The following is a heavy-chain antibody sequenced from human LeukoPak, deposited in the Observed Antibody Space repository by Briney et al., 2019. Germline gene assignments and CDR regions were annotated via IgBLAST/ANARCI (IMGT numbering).Heavy chain of an antibody. CDR1: GGSISSYY. J-gene: IGHJ2*01. Sequence: SETLSLTCTVAGGSISSYYWSWIRQPPGKGLEWIGYIYYSGSTNYNPSLKSRVTISVDTSTNQFSLKLSSVTAADTAVYYCASGRGLRRYWYFDLWGRGTLVTVSS. CDR2: IYYSGST. V-gene: IGHV4-59*01. D-gene: IGHD3-10*01. CDR3: ASGRGLRRYWYFDL.